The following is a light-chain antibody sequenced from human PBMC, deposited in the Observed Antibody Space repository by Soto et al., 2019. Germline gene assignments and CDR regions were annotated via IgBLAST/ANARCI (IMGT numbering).Light chain of an antibody. CDR2: SDN. CDR1: SSNIAGNA. J-gene: IGLJ7*01. CDR3: ATWSDSLNTYV. V-gene: IGLV1-44*01. Sequence: QSVLTQPPSASGTPGQRVAISCSGSSSNIAGNAVNWFQQLPGTAPKLLIYSDNHRPSGVPDRFSGSKSGTSASLAISGLQSEDEADYYCATWSDSLNTYVFGAGTQLTVL.